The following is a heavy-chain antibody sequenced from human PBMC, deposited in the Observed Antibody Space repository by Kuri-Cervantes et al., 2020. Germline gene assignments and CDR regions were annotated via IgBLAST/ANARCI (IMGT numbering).Heavy chain of an antibody. CDR3: ASTIAVLGTYYFDN. V-gene: IGHV4-34*10. CDR1: GGSFRGYY. CDR2: IHHSGSA. Sequence: SETLSLTCAVYGGSFRGYYWSWIRQPPGKGLEWIGEIHHSGSAYYNPSLKSRITMSVDTSKNQFYLKLSSVTAADTAVYYCASTIAVLGTYYFDNWGQGTLVTVSS. D-gene: IGHD6-19*01. J-gene: IGHJ4*02.